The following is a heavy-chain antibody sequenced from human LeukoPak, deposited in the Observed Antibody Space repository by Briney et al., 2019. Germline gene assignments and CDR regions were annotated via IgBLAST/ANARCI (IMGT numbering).Heavy chain of an antibody. CDR1: GFSFSSCA. J-gene: IGHJ4*02. Sequence: GGSPRLSCAASGFSFSSCAMSWVRQAPGKGLEWVSGVTGSGDGVYYANSVKGRFTISRDNSKNTLHLEMNSLRAEDTAVYYCAKREGHNSGPFDYRGQGTPGHCLL. CDR3: AKREGHNSGPFDY. V-gene: IGHV3-23*01. D-gene: IGHD5-24*01. CDR2: VTGSGDGV.